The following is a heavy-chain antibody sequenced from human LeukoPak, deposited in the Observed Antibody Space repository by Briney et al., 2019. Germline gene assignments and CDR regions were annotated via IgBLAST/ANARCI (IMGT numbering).Heavy chain of an antibody. V-gene: IGHV3-23*01. CDR2: ISGSGGST. CDR3: AKTDEVVAINDY. J-gene: IGHJ4*02. CDR1: GFTFSSYA. Sequence: GGSLRLSCAASGFTFSSYAMSWVRHAPGMGLEWVSAISGSGGSTYYADSVKGRFTISRDNSKNTLYLQMNSLRAEDTAVYYCAKTDEVVAINDYWGQGTLVTVSS. D-gene: IGHD3-22*01.